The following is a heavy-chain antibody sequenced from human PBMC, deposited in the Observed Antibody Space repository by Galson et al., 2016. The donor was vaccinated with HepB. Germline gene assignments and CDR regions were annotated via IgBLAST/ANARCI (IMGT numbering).Heavy chain of an antibody. CDR3: ARGDCSSSTCYVIWFDP. D-gene: IGHD2-2*01. CDR1: EFSFSYYE. V-gene: IGHV3-7*01. Sequence: SLRLSCAASEFSFSYYEMNWVRQAPGKGLEWVANIKNDGSQKYYVDSVKGRFTISRDNGKNSLYLQMGSLRAEDTAVYYCARGDCSSSTCYVIWFDPWGQGTLVTVSS. J-gene: IGHJ5*02. CDR2: IKNDGSQK.